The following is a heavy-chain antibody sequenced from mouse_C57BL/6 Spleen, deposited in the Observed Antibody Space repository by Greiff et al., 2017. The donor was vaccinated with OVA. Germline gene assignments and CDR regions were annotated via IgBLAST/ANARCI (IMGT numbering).Heavy chain of an antibody. CDR3: ARWGLVSSQFAY. D-gene: IGHD1-1*01. J-gene: IGHJ3*01. Sequence: VQLQQPGAELVKPGASVKLSCKASGYTFTSYWMHWVKQRPGQGLEWIGMIHPNSGSTNYNEKFKSKATLTVDKSSSTAYMQLSSLTSEDSAVYYCARWGLVSSQFAYWGQGTLVTVSA. CDR2: IHPNSGST. CDR1: GYTFTSYW. V-gene: IGHV1-64*01.